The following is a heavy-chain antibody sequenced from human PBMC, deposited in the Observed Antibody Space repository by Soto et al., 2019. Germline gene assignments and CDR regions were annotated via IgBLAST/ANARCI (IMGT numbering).Heavy chain of an antibody. CDR2: INHSGST. CDR3: ARETGTIPWFDP. V-gene: IGHV4-34*01. D-gene: IGHD1-1*01. Sequence: SETLSLTCAVYGGSFSGYYWSWIRQPPGKGLEWIGEINHSGSTNYNPSLKSRVTISVDTSKNQFSLKLSSVTAADTAVYYCARETGTIPWFDPWGQGTLVTVSS. J-gene: IGHJ5*02. CDR1: GGSFSGYY.